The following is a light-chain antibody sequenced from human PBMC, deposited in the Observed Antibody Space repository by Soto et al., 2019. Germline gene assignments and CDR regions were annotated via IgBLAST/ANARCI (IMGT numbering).Light chain of an antibody. J-gene: IGKJ4*01. CDR1: QSVSGW. Sequence: DIQMTQSPSTLSASVGDRVTITCRASQSVSGWLAWYRQKPGKAPELLIYSASTLETGVPSRFSGSGSGTEFTLTVSSLQPDDFATYYCQQYGTYPLTFGGGTKIDI. CDR2: SAS. V-gene: IGKV1-5*03. CDR3: QQYGTYPLT.